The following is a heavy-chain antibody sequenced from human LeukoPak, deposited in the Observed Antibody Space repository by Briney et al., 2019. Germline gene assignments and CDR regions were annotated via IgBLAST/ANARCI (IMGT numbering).Heavy chain of an antibody. J-gene: IGHJ4*02. CDR1: GYTFTSYA. CDR2: INAGNGNT. V-gene: IGHV1-3*01. D-gene: IGHD5-18*01. Sequence: ASVKVSCKASGYTFTSYAMHWVRQAPGQRLEWMGWINAGNGNTKYSQNFQGRVTITRDTSASTVDMELSSLRSEDTAVYYCARNSGYSNGFSLDYWGQETLVTVSS. CDR3: ARNSGYSNGFSLDY.